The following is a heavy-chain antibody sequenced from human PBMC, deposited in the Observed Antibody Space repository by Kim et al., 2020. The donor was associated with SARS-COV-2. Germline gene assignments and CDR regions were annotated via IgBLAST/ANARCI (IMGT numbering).Heavy chain of an antibody. D-gene: IGHD3-16*01. J-gene: IGHJ6*02. V-gene: IGHV3-30*18. CDR1: GFTFSSYG. CDR2: ISYDGSNK. CDR3: AKSHGGGYYYGMDV. Sequence: GGSLRLSCAASGFTFSSYGMHWVRQAPGKGLEWVAVISYDGSNKYYADFVKGRFTISRDNSKNTLYLQMNSLRAEDTAVYYCAKSHGGGYYYGMDVWGQGTTVTVSS.